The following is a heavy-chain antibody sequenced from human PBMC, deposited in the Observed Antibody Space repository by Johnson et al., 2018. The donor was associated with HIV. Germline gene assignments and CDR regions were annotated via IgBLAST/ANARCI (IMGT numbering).Heavy chain of an antibody. CDR3: ARACRDGYTCDAFDI. CDR1: GLTLSAYG. Sequence: QVQLMESGGGVVQPGTSLRLSCEASGLTLSAYGLHWVRQAPGKGLEWVAVIYSGGSTYYAQAVKGRFTISRDNSKNTLYLQMNSLRAEDTAVYYCARACRDGYTCDAFDIWGQGTMVTVSS. V-gene: IGHV3-NL1*01. D-gene: IGHD5-24*01. CDR2: IYSGGST. J-gene: IGHJ3*02.